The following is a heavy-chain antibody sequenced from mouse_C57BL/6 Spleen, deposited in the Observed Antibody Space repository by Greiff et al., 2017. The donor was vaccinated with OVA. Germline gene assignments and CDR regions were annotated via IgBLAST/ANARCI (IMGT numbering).Heavy chain of an antibody. Sequence: QVQLQQPGAELVMPGASVKLSCKASGYTFTSYWMHWVKQRPGQGLEWIGEIDPSDSYTNYNQKFKGKSTLTVDKSSSTAYMQLSSLTSEDSAVYYCASRGAQAAFAYWGQGTLVTVSA. J-gene: IGHJ3*01. D-gene: IGHD3-2*02. V-gene: IGHV1-69*01. CDR2: IDPSDSYT. CDR1: GYTFTSYW. CDR3: ASRGAQAAFAY.